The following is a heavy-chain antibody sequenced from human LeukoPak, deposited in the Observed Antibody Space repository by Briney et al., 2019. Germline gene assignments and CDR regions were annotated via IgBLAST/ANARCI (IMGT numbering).Heavy chain of an antibody. V-gene: IGHV4-59*08. D-gene: IGHD3-3*01. CDR3: ARHAYYDFWSGLIGYFDY. CDR1: GGSISSYY. CDR2: IYYSGST. J-gene: IGHJ4*02. Sequence: PSETLSLTCTVSGGSISSYYWSWIRQPPGRGLEWIGYIYYSGSTNYNPSLKSRVTISVDTSKNQFSLKLSSVTAADTAVYYCARHAYYDFWSGLIGYFDYWGQGTLVTVSS.